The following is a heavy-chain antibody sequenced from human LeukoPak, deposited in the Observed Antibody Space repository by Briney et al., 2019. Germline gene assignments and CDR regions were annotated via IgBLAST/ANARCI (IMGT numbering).Heavy chain of an antibody. CDR2: INSDGSST. V-gene: IGHV3-74*01. CDR3: ARDRGYSYGRYYGMDV. J-gene: IGHJ6*02. CDR1: GFTFSSYW. Sequence: GGSLRLSCAASGFTFSSYWMHWVRQAPGKGLVWVSRINSDGSSTSYADSVKGRFTISRDNAKNTLYLQMNSLRAEDTAVYYCARDRGYSYGRYYGMDVWGQGTTVTVSS. D-gene: IGHD5-18*01.